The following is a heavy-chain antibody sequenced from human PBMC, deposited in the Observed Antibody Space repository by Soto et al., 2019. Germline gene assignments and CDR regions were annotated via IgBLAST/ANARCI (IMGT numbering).Heavy chain of an antibody. V-gene: IGHV3-49*04. CDR3: TTDSYSTMIEVRFDY. D-gene: IGHD3-22*01. CDR1: GFTFRNYA. CDR2: SAIGGST. J-gene: IGHJ4*01. Sequence: PGGSLRLSCITSGFTFRNYAMSWVRQPPGKGLEWVSAIGGSTDFAAPVRGRFAITRDDSRNMAYMQMNTLNTEDTAVYFCTTDSYSTMIEVRFDYWGHGTLVTVSS.